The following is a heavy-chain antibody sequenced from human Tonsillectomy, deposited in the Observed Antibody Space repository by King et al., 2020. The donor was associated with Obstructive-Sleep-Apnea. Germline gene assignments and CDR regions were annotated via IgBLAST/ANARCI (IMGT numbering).Heavy chain of an antibody. J-gene: IGHJ3*02. CDR1: GFTVSSTY. CDR3: ARVPYDGNSFRAFDI. Sequence: VQLVESGGGLVQPGGSLRLSCVVSGFTVSSTYMSWVRQAPGKGLEWVSIIYSGGDTYYGGSLKGRITISRDNSRNTLHLQMNLLRAEDTAVYSCARVPYDGNSFRAFDIWGQGTMVTVSS. V-gene: IGHV3-66*01. CDR2: IYSGGDT. D-gene: IGHD4-23*01.